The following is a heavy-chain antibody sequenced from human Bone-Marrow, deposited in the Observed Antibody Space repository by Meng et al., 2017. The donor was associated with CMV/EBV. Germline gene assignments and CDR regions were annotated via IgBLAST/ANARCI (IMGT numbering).Heavy chain of an antibody. CDR2: MNPNSGNT. D-gene: IGHD5-24*01. Sequence: ASVKVSCKASGYTFTSYDINWVRQATGQGLEWMGWMNPNSGNTGYAQKFQGRVTITRNTSISTAYMELSSLRSEDTAVYYCARDGLSIRSIKVKGYYYYGMDVWGQGTTVTVSS. V-gene: IGHV1-8*03. CDR3: ARDGLSIRSIKVKGYYYYGMDV. CDR1: GYTFTSYD. J-gene: IGHJ6*02.